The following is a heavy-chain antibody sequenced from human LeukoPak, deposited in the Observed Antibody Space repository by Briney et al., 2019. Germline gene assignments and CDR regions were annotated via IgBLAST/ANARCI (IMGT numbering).Heavy chain of an antibody. CDR1: RFTFSSYW. D-gene: IGHD3-3*01. J-gene: IGHJ4*02. CDR3: AREPYDFWSGYYPYYFDY. CDR2: IKQDGSEK. Sequence: GGSLRLSCAASRFTFSSYWMSWVRQAPGKGLEWVANIKQDGSEKYYVDSVKGRFTISRDNAKNSLYLQLNSLRAEDTAVYYCAREPYDFWSGYYPYYFDYWGQGTLVTVSS. V-gene: IGHV3-7*01.